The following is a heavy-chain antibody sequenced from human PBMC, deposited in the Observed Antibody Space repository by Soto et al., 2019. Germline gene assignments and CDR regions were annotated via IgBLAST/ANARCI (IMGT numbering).Heavy chain of an antibody. Sequence: SEKVSCKASAGTFSRYCISCVCQAPGERNEWMGGIIPIFGTANYAQKFQGRVTITADESTSTAYMELSSLRSEDTAVYYCARGNNLFSIFGGALPDLIYF. J-gene: IGHJ1*01. CDR3: ARGNNLFSIFGGALPDLIYF. CDR1: AGTFSRYC. D-gene: IGHD3-3*01. V-gene: IGHV1-69*13. CDR2: IIPIFGTA.